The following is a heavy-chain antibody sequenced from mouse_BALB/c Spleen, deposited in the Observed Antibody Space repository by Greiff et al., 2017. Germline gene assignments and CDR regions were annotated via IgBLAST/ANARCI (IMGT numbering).Heavy chain of an antibody. CDR3: ARNSRYDGSSLYYFDY. CDR1: GFSLTSYG. V-gene: IGHV2-4-1*01. D-gene: IGHD1-1*01. CDR2: IWSGGST. Sequence: VQLQESGPGLVQPSQSLSITCTVSGFSLTSYGVHWVRQSPGKGLEWLGVIWSGGSTDYNAAFISRLSISQDNSKGQVFFKMNSLQADDTAIYYCARNSRYDGSSLYYFDYWGKGTTRTVSS. J-gene: IGHJ2*01.